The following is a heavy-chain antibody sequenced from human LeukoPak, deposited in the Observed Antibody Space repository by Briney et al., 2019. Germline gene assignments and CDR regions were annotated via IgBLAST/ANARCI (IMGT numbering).Heavy chain of an antibody. V-gene: IGHV1-2*02. D-gene: IGHD2-21*01. CDR3: AALRPHYSLWYFDY. Sequence: GASVKVSCKASGYSFTGYYMHWVRQAPGQGLEWMGWINPNIGDTNYAQKFQGRVTMTRDTSISTAYMELTRLRSDDTAVYYRAALRPHYSLWYFDYWGQGTLVTVSS. CDR2: INPNIGDT. J-gene: IGHJ4*02. CDR1: GYSFTGYY.